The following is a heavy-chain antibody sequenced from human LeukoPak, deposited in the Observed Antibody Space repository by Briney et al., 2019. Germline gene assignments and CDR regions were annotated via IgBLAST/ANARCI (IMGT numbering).Heavy chain of an antibody. CDR1: GGSISNYY. J-gene: IGHJ3*02. CDR2: ISTSGSA. D-gene: IGHD3-22*01. Sequence: SETLSLTCTVSGGSISNYYWSWIRQPAEKGLEWIGRISTSGSANYNPSLQSRVIMSVDTSKNQFSLKLRSVSAADTAVYYCARELDFCDSSGYSGFDSWGQGTMVTVSS. V-gene: IGHV4-4*07. CDR3: ARELDFCDSSGYSGFDS.